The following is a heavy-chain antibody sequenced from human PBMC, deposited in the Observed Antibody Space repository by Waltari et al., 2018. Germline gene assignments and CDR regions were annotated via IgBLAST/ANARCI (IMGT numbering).Heavy chain of an antibody. J-gene: IGHJ5*02. V-gene: IGHV3-53*01. CDR2: IYRGGST. Sequence: EVQLVESGGGLIQPGGSLRLSCAASGYTVSSNYMSWVRQAPGKGLEWVSVIYRGGSTDDADSVKGRFTISRDNSKNTLYLQMNSLRAEDTVVYYCARESSINWMGWFDPWGQGTLVTVSS. CDR1: GYTVSSNY. CDR3: ARESSINWMGWFDP. D-gene: IGHD2-2*03.